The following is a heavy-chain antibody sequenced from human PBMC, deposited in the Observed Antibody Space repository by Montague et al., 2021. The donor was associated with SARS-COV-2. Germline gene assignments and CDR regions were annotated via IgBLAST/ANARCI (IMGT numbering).Heavy chain of an antibody. V-gene: IGHV4-34*01. Sequence: SETLSLTCAVYGGSFSGYYWSWIRQPPGKGLEWIWEINHSGSTNYNPSLKNRVTISVDTSKNQFSLKLRSVTAADTAVYYCTREGYQVLWSDYYYYVMDVWGQGTTVTVSS. D-gene: IGHD2-2*01. CDR3: TREGYQVLWSDYYYYVMDV. CDR2: INHSGST. CDR1: GGSFSGYY. J-gene: IGHJ6*02.